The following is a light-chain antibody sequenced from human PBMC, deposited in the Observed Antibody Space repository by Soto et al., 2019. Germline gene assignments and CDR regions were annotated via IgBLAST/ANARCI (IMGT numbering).Light chain of an antibody. Sequence: DIVMTQSPLSLLVTPGEPASISCRSSQTLLHSNGYSYLDWYLQKPGQPPQLLFYLGSSRASGVPDRFSGSGSGTDFTLKISRVEAEDVGVYYCMQALQIPPAFGQGTKLEIK. CDR2: LGS. J-gene: IGKJ2*01. CDR3: MQALQIPPA. CDR1: QTLLHSNGYSY. V-gene: IGKV2-28*01.